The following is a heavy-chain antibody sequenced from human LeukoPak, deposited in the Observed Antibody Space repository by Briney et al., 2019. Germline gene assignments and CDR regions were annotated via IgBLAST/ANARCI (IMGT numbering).Heavy chain of an antibody. CDR1: GGSISSGTYY. CDR2: IYYSGST. D-gene: IGHD3-16*01. CDR3: ARYLGYYYCYMDV. Sequence: SETLSLTCIVSGGSISSGTYYWGWIRQPPGKGLEWIGNIYYSGSTYYNPSLKSRVTMSIDTSNNQFSLKLSSVTAADTAVYYCARYLGYYYCYMDVWGKGTTVTVSS. V-gene: IGHV4-39*01. J-gene: IGHJ6*03.